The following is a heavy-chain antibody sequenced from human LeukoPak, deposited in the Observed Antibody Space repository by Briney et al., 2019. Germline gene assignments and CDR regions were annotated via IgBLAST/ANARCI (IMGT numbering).Heavy chain of an antibody. J-gene: IGHJ4*02. CDR3: ARANVLLWFGDGYYFDY. Sequence: SGTLSLTCTVSGGSISSGGYYWSWIRQHPGKGLEWIGYFYYSGSTYYNPSLKSRVTISVDTSKNQFSLKLSSVTAADTAVYYCARANVLLWFGDGYYFDYWGQGTLVTVSS. D-gene: IGHD3-10*01. V-gene: IGHV4-31*03. CDR1: GGSISSGGYY. CDR2: FYYSGST.